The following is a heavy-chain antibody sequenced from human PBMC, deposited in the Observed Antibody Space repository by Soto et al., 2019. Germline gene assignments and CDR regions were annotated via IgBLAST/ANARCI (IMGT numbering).Heavy chain of an antibody. V-gene: IGHV3-23*01. CDR1: GFTFSSYA. J-gene: IGHJ4*02. CDR3: AKDPYGGNSDFDY. D-gene: IGHD4-17*01. CDR2: ISGSGGST. Sequence: RRLSCAASGFTFSSYAMSWVRQAPGKGLEWVSAISGSGGSTYYADSVKGRFTISRDNSKNTLYLQMNSLRAEDTAVYYCAKDPYGGNSDFDYWGQGTLVTVSS.